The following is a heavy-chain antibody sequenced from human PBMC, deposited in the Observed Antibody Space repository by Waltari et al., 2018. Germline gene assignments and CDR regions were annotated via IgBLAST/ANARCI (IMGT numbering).Heavy chain of an antibody. CDR1: GFTFDDYA. CDR2: ISWNSGSI. D-gene: IGHD2-15*01. V-gene: IGHV3-9*03. CDR3: ARGGYYFDY. Sequence: EVQLVESGGGLVQPGRSLRLSCAASGFTFDDYAMPWVRQAPGKGLEWVSGISWNSGSIGYADSVKGRFTISRDNAKNSLYLQMNSLRAEDMALYYCARGGYYFDYWGQGTLVTVSS. J-gene: IGHJ4*02.